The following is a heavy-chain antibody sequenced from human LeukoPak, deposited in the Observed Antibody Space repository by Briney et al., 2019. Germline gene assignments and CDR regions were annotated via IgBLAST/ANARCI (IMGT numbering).Heavy chain of an antibody. D-gene: IGHD2-2*01. CDR2: IIPILGIA. Sequence: GSSVKVSCKASGGTFSSYTISWVRQAPGQGLEWMGRIIPILGIANYAQKFQGRVTITADKSTSTAYMELSSLRSEDTAVYYCARDSVLVPAATFDYWDQGTLVTVSS. J-gene: IGHJ4*02. CDR1: GGTFSSYT. CDR3: ARDSVLVPAATFDY. V-gene: IGHV1-69*04.